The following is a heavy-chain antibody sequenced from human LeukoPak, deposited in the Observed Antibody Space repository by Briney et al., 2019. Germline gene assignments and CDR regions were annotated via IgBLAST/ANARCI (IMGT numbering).Heavy chain of an antibody. CDR1: GYSFTTYG. Sequence: ASVKVSCKPSGYSFTTYGISWVRQAPGQGLEWMGWISPYNGATNHAQKLQGRVTMTTDTSTSTAYMELRSLRSDDTAIYYCARDQNWASYYFDSWGQGTQVTVSS. CDR3: ARDQNWASYYFDS. J-gene: IGHJ4*02. CDR2: ISPYNGAT. D-gene: IGHD7-27*01. V-gene: IGHV1-18*01.